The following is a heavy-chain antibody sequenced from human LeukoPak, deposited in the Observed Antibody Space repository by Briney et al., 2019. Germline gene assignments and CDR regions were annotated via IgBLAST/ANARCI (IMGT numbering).Heavy chain of an antibody. CDR3: ARVARWAGLDF. CDR1: GGSISSGDKY. D-gene: IGHD5-12*01. J-gene: IGHJ4*02. CDR2: IYYSGST. Sequence: SETLSLTCNVSGGSISSGDKYWSWIRQPPGKGLEWIGYIYYSGSTYYNPSLKSRLTISVDTSENQFSLHLTSVTAADTAVYFCARVARWAGLDFWGQGTLVTVSS. V-gene: IGHV4-30-4*01.